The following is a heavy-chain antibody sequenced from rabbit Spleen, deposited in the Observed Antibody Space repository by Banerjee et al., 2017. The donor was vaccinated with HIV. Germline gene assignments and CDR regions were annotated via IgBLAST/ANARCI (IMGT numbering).Heavy chain of an antibody. CDR2: IEAGSSGST. Sequence: QEQLVESGGGLVQPEGSLTLTCKASGFSFSSGYDMCWVRQAPGKGLEWIACIEAGSSGSTYYASWAKGRFTISKTSSTTVTLQMTSLTAADTATYFCARYGYGSYGYAPFKLWGPGTLVTVS. V-gene: IGHV1S45*01. J-gene: IGHJ4*01. D-gene: IGHD6-1*01. CDR3: ARYGYGSYGYAPFKL. CDR1: GFSFSSGYD.